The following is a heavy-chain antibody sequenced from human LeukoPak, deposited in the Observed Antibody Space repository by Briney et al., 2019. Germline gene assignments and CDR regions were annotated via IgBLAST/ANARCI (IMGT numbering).Heavy chain of an antibody. Sequence: AASVKVSCKASGGTFSSYTISWVRQAPGQGLEWMGRIIPILGIANYAQKFQGRVTITAEKSTSTAYMELSSLRSEDTAVYYCARDPGYCSSTSCYTRLGYWGQGTLVTVSS. CDR2: IIPILGIA. V-gene: IGHV1-69*04. J-gene: IGHJ4*02. CDR1: GGTFSSYT. CDR3: ARDPGYCSSTSCYTRLGY. D-gene: IGHD2-2*02.